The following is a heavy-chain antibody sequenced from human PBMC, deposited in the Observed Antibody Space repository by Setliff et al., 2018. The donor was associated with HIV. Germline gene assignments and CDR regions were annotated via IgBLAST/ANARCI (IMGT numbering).Heavy chain of an antibody. V-gene: IGHV4-61*02. J-gene: IGHJ4*02. D-gene: IGHD5-18*01. CDR3: ASDPSDGYGHFDY. CDR2: FTNRGST. CDR1: GGSMNSENNH. Sequence: SETLSLTCTVSGGSMNSENNHWGWFRQPAGKGLEWIGRFTNRGSTDYNPSLKSRVTISIDRSRNQFSLKLSAVTAADTAVYFCASDPSDGYGHFDYWGQGALVTVSS.